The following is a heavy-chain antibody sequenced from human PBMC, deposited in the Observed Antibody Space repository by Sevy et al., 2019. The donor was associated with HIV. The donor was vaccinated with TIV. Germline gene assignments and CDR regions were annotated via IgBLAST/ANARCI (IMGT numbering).Heavy chain of an antibody. Sequence: LSLTCAASGFPFSSYAMNWVRQGPGKGLEWVSATGGRGGATYYADSVKGRFTISRDNSKNTLYLQMDSLRAEDTGVYYCARDVVAVVGDAFDVWGQGTMVTVSS. CDR3: ARDVVAVVGDAFDV. V-gene: IGHV3-23*01. CDR2: TGGRGGAT. CDR1: GFPFSSYA. J-gene: IGHJ3*01. D-gene: IGHD2-15*01.